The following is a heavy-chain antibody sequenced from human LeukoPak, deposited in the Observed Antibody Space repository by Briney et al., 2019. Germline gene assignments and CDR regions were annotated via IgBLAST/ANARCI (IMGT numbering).Heavy chain of an antibody. CDR2: ISAYNGDT. V-gene: IGHV1-18*01. D-gene: IGHD5-12*01. CDR1: GYTFRNYG. CDR3: ARDPTNTSGYYAYFDY. J-gene: IGHJ4*02. Sequence: ASVKVSCKASGYTFRNYGIPWVRQAPGQGLEWMGWISAYNGDTHYAQNLQGRVTMTTDTSTSTAYMELRSLRSDDTAVYYCARDPTNTSGYYAYFDYWGQGTLVTVSS.